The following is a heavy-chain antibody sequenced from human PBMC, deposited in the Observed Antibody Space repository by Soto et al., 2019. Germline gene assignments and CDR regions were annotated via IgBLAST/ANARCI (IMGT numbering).Heavy chain of an antibody. J-gene: IGHJ4*02. V-gene: IGHV1-2*02. D-gene: IGHD6-13*01. Sequence: ASVKVSCKASGYTFTGYYMHWVRQAPGQGLEWMGWINPNSGGTNYAQKFQGRVTMTRDTSISTAYMELSRLRSDDTAVYYCATERWSAAGTFDYWGQRTLVTVSS. CDR3: ATERWSAAGTFDY. CDR1: GYTFTGYY. CDR2: INPNSGGT.